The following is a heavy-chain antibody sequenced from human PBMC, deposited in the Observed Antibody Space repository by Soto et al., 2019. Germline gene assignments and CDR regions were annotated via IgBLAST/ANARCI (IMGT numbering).Heavy chain of an antibody. V-gene: IGHV4-34*01. J-gene: IGHJ4*02. CDR2: IKDGGRT. Sequence: QVQLQQWGAGLLKPSETLSLNCAVNGGSLRGYYWSWIRQPPGKGLEWIGEIKDGGRTNYSPSLKSRATISSDASNIQFSMRLYSVTAADTGVYYCARGQEGVVATHWDQGTLVTVSS. D-gene: IGHD5-12*01. CDR3: ARGQEGVVATH. CDR1: GGSLRGYY.